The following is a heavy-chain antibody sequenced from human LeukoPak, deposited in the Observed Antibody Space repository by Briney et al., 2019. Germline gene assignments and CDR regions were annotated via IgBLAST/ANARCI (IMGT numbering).Heavy chain of an antibody. CDR2: FDPEDGET. D-gene: IGHD4-11*01. V-gene: IGHV1-24*01. CDR1: GFPLTELS. Sequence: ASVQVSFKVSGFPLTELSMHWVRPAPGKGLEWMGGFDPEDGETIYAQKFQGRVTMTEDTSTDTAYMELSSLRSEDTAVYYCATFDTVTTRWGQGTLVTVSS. J-gene: IGHJ4*02. CDR3: ATFDTVTTR.